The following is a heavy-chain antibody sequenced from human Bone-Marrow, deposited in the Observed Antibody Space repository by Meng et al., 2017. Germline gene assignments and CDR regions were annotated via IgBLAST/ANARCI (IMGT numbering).Heavy chain of an antibody. CDR1: GGTFSSYA. CDR3: ARDYGGNSGRFDP. Sequence: QVQLVQAGAEVKKPGSSVKVSCKASGGTFSSYAISWVRQAPGQGLEWMGGIIPIFGTANYAQKFQGRVTITADESTSTAYMELSSLTSDDTAIYYCARDYGGNSGRFDPWGQGTLVTVSS. CDR2: IIPIFGTA. D-gene: IGHD4-23*01. J-gene: IGHJ5*02. V-gene: IGHV1-69*01.